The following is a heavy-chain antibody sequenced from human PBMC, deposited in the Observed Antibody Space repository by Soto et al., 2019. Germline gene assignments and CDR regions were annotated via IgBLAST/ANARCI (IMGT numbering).Heavy chain of an antibody. CDR1: GGSISSGDYY. CDR3: ASLGEAPPTEFSIVRFDP. D-gene: IGHD1-26*01. J-gene: IGHJ5*02. CDR2: IYYSGST. V-gene: IGHV4-30-4*01. Sequence: SETLSLTCTVSGGSISSGDYYWSWIRQPPGKGLEWIGYIYYSGSTYYNPSLKSRVTISVDTSKNPFSLKLSSVTAADTAVYYFASLGEAPPTEFSIVRFDPWGQGTLVTVSS.